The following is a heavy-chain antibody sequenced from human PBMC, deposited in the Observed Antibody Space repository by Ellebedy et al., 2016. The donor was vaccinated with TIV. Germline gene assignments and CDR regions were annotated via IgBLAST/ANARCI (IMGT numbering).Heavy chain of an antibody. D-gene: IGHD1-26*01. J-gene: IGHJ6*02. CDR3: ARGSGSYTYGMDV. V-gene: IGHV1-18*01. CDR2: ISGYSGNR. Sequence: AASVKVSCKASGYTFTSYGFSWVRQAPGQGLEWMGWISGYSGNRNYAQKLQGRVTMTPDTSTNTAYMELRSLRSDDTAVYFCARGSGSYTYGMDVWGQGTTVTVS. CDR1: GYTFTSYG.